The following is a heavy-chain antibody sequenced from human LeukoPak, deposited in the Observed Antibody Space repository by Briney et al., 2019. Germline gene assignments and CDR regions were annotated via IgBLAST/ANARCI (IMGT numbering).Heavy chain of an antibody. V-gene: IGHV1-2*02. CDR2: INPNSGGT. CDR3: ARIGGSSGWYRFDY. Sequence: ASVKVSCKASGYTFTGYYMHWVRQAPGQGLEWMGWINPNSGGTNYAQKFQGRVTMTRDTSISTAYMELSRLRSDDTAVYYCARIGGSSGWYRFDYWGQGTLVTVSS. CDR1: GYTFTGYY. J-gene: IGHJ4*02. D-gene: IGHD6-19*01.